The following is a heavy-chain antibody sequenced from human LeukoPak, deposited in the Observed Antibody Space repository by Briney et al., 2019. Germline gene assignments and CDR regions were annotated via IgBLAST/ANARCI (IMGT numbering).Heavy chain of an antibody. CDR1: GFTFSRFP. J-gene: IGHJ4*02. CDR3: ARGMGAFYFDN. CDR2: VSIDGSGK. V-gene: IGHV3-30*01. D-gene: IGHD3-16*01. Sequence: GGSLRLSCAASGFTFSRFPIHWARQVPGKGLEWVAVVSIDGSGKYFADSVKGRFTIYRDDSKNTVYLQMNSLKVEDTAVYYCARGMGAFYFDNWGQGTLVSVSS.